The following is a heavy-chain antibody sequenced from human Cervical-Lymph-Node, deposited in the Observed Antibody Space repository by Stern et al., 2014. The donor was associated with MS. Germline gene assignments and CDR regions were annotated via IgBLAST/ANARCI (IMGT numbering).Heavy chain of an antibody. CDR1: GFTFTSSA. Sequence: VQLVQSGPEVKKPGTSVKVSCKASGFTFTSSAVQWVRQARGQRLEWIGWIVVGSGNTNYSQKFQERVTITRDMATTTDYKELSSLRSEDTAVYYCAAEPMYYSDSVGAFDIWGQGTMVTVSS. V-gene: IGHV1-58*01. D-gene: IGHD3-22*01. CDR2: IVVGSGNT. CDR3: AAEPMYYSDSVGAFDI. J-gene: IGHJ3*02.